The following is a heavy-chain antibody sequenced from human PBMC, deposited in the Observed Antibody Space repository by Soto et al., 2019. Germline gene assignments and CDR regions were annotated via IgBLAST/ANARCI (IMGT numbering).Heavy chain of an antibody. CDR1: GYSFPNHW. CDR3: ARQALTVAGLFDF. D-gene: IGHD6-19*01. J-gene: IGHJ4*02. V-gene: IGHV5-51*01. CDR2: IFPHVSDN. Sequence: PGESLKISCKTSGYSFPNHWIGWVRQVPGKGLEWMGSIFPHVSDNEYSTSFQGQVTISADKSVTTAYLQWSSLKASDTAIYYCARQALTVAGLFDFWAQGTLVTVSS.